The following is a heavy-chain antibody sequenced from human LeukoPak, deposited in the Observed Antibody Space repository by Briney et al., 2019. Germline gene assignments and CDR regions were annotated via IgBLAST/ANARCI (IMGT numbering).Heavy chain of an antibody. CDR2: IIPIFGTA. Sequence: MGGIIPIFGTANCAQKFQGRVTITADESTSTAYMELSSLRSEDTAVYYCARATPVNDAFDIWGQGTMVTVSS. CDR3: ARATPVNDAFDI. D-gene: IGHD4-11*01. V-gene: IGHV1-69*01. J-gene: IGHJ3*02.